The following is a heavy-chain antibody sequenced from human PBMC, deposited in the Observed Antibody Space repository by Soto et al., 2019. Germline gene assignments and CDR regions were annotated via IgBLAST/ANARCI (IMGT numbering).Heavy chain of an antibody. CDR3: AREIDGYYGMDV. CDR1: GGTFSTDS. CDR2: IIPMFGTA. J-gene: IGHJ6*02. Sequence: QVQLVQSGAEVKKPGSSVKVSCKASGGTFSTDSISWVRQAPGQGLEWMGGIIPMFGTANIAQKFQGRVTITADESTSTAYMELSSLRSEDTAVYFCAREIDGYYGMDVWGQGTTVTVAS. V-gene: IGHV1-69*12.